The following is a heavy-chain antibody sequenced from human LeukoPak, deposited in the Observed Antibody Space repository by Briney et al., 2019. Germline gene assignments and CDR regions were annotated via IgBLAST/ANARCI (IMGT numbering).Heavy chain of an antibody. CDR1: GGSINNTLFY. CDR3: ARVVGDRGYYYYYMDV. Sequence: SETLSLTCTVSGGSINNTLFYWGWIRQPPGKGLEWIGTVYYDGINYSSPSLKSRVATSVDTSKNQFSLRLSSVTAADTAVYYCARVVGDRGYYYYYMDVWGKGTTVTVSS. V-gene: IGHV4-39*07. J-gene: IGHJ6*03. D-gene: IGHD3-22*01. CDR2: VYYDGIN.